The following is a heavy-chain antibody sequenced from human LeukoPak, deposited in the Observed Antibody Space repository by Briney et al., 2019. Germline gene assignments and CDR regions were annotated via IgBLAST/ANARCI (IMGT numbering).Heavy chain of an antibody. CDR1: GGSISSTSYY. CDR2: IYYSGST. Sequence: SETLSLTCTVSGGSISSTSYYWGWIRQPPGKGLEWIGNIYYSGSTYYNPSLKSRVTISVDTSKNQFSLKLSSVTAADTAVYYCARGVRAGVIRWDYYYYYMDVWGKGTTVTISS. J-gene: IGHJ6*03. V-gene: IGHV4-39*07. D-gene: IGHD3-10*01. CDR3: ARGVRAGVIRWDYYYYYMDV.